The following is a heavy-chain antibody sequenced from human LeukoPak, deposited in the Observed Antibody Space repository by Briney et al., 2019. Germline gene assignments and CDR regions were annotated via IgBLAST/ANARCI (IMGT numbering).Heavy chain of an antibody. V-gene: IGHV1-24*01. J-gene: IGHJ4*02. CDR3: ATSRQQLVTFDY. CDR2: FDPEDGET. D-gene: IGHD6-13*01. Sequence: ASVKVSCKVSGYTLTELSMHWMRQAPGKGLEWMGGFDPEDGETIYAQKFQGRVTMTEDTSTDTAYMELSSLRSEDTAVYYCATSRQQLVTFDYWGQGTLVTVSS. CDR1: GYTLTELS.